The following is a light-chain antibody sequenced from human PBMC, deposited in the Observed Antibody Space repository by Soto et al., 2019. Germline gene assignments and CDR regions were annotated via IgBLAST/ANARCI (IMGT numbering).Light chain of an antibody. CDR1: QSFSNNY. CDR2: GGS. Sequence: EIVLTQSPGTLSLSPGERATLSCRASQSFSNNYLAWYHQKPGHAPRLHIYGGSNRATRIPDRFSGSGSGTDFTLTIPGLEPEDFSVYYCQQRCNFITFGQGTRLEI. CDR3: QQRCNFIT. V-gene: IGKV3D-20*02. J-gene: IGKJ5*01.